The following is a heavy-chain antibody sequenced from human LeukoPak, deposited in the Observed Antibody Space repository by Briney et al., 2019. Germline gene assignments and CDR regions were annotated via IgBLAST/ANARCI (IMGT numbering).Heavy chain of an antibody. CDR2: ISYDGSNK. Sequence: PGRSLRLSCAASGFTFSSYAMHWVRQAPGKGLEWVAVISYDGSNKYYADSVKGRFTISGDNSKNTLYLQMNSLRAEDTAVYYCAREGPRYEIDYWGQGTLVTVSS. D-gene: IGHD5-12*01. CDR3: AREGPRYEIDY. CDR1: GFTFSSYA. V-gene: IGHV3-30-3*01. J-gene: IGHJ4*02.